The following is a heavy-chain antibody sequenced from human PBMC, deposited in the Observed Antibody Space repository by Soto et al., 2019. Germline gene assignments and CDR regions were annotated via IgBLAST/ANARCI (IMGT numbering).Heavy chain of an antibody. CDR2: ISDYNGNT. Sequence: QVQLVQSGAEVKKPGASVKVSCKASGYTFTSYGISWVRQAPGQGLEWMGWISDYNGNTNYAQKLQGRGTMNTDTTTSTAYMELRSRRSDDTAGYYCARDRPYSGSYHKTGCPFDYWGQGTLVTVSS. CDR3: ARDRPYSGSYHKTGCPFDY. V-gene: IGHV1-18*01. D-gene: IGHD1-26*01. CDR1: GYTFTSYG. J-gene: IGHJ4*02.